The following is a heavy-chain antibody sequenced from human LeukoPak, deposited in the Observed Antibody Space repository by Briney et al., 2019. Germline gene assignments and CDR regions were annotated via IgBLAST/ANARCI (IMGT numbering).Heavy chain of an antibody. V-gene: IGHV3-53*01. J-gene: IGHJ3*02. CDR3: ARYCSGGSCYSSSLDI. D-gene: IGHD2-15*01. Sequence: PGGSLRLSCAASGFTFSNYNMTWVRQAPGKGLEWVSVIYSGGGTYYADSVKGRFTISRDNSKNTLYLQMNSLRAEDTAVYYCARYCSGGSCYSSSLDIWGQGTMVTVSS. CDR2: IYSGGGT. CDR1: GFTFSNYN.